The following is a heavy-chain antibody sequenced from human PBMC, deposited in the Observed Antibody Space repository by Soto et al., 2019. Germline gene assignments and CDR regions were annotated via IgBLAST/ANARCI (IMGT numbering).Heavy chain of an antibody. CDR3: AREAAAGLFDY. D-gene: IGHD6-13*01. J-gene: IGHJ4*02. CDR1: GFTFSDHY. CDR2: TRNKANSYTT. Sequence: GGSLRLSCAASGFTFSDHYMDWVRQAPGKGLEWVGRTRNKANSYTTEYAASVKGRFTISRDDSKNSLYLQMNSLKTEDTAVYYCAREAAAGLFDYWGQGTLVTVSS. V-gene: IGHV3-72*01.